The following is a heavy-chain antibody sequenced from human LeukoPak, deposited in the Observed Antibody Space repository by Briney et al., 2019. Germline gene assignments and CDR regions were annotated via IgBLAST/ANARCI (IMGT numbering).Heavy chain of an antibody. CDR3: AREGDAAAFDY. D-gene: IGHD3-10*01. CDR2: IYYSGST. J-gene: IGHJ4*02. CDR1: GGSISSSSYY. Sequence: SETLSLTCIVSGGSISSSSYYWGWIRQPPGKGLEWIGSIYYSGSTYYNPSLKSRVTISVDTSKNQFSLKLSSVTAADTAVYYCAREGDAAAFDYWGQGTLVTVSS. V-gene: IGHV4-39*07.